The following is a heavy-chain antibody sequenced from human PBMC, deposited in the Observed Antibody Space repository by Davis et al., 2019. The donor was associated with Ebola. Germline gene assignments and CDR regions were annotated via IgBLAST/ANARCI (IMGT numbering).Heavy chain of an antibody. Sequence: GGSLRLSCAASGFTFSSYAMHWVRQAPGKGLEWVAVISYDGSNKYYADSVKGRFTISRGNSKNTLYLQMNSLRAEDTAVYYCARASIVVVIINWFDPWGQGTLVTVSS. J-gene: IGHJ5*02. CDR2: ISYDGSNK. V-gene: IGHV3-30-3*01. CDR3: ARASIVVVIINWFDP. CDR1: GFTFSSYA. D-gene: IGHD3-22*01.